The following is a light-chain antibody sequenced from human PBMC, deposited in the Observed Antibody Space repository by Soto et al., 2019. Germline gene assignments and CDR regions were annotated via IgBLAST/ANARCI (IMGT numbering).Light chain of an antibody. CDR3: QHYNSYSEA. V-gene: IGKV1-39*01. CDR2: AAS. J-gene: IGKJ1*01. CDR1: QTISRY. Sequence: DIQMTQSPSSLSASVGDRVTITCRASQTISRYLNWYHQKPGKAPKLLIFAASTLQSGVPSRFSGSGSGTEFTLTISRLQPDDFATYYCQHYNSYSEAFGQGTKVDIK.